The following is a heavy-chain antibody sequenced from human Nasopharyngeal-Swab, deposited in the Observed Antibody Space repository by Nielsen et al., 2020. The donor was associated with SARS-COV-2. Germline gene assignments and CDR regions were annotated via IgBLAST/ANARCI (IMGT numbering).Heavy chain of an antibody. Sequence: ASVKVSCKVSGYTLTELSMHWVRQAPGKGLEWMGGFDPEDGETIYAQKFQGRVTMTEDTSTDTAYMELSSLRSEDTAVYYCARGITGTAERAFDIWGQGTMVTVSS. CDR2: FDPEDGET. CDR1: GYTLTELS. D-gene: IGHD1-20*01. V-gene: IGHV1-24*01. CDR3: ARGITGTAERAFDI. J-gene: IGHJ3*02.